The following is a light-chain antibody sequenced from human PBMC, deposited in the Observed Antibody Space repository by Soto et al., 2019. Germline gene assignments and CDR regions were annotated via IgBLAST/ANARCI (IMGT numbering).Light chain of an antibody. J-gene: IGKJ1*01. CDR1: QTISSW. V-gene: IGKV1-5*03. Sequence: DIQMTQSPSTLSGSVGDRVTITCRASQTISSWLAWYQQKPGKAPKLLIYKASTLKSGVPSRFSGSGSGTEFTLTISSLQPDDFATYYCQHYNSYSEAFGQATNVEPK. CDR2: KAS. CDR3: QHYNSYSEA.